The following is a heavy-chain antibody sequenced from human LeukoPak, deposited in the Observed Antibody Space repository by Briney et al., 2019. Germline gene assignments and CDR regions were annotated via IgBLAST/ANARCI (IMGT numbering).Heavy chain of an antibody. CDR3: ITFSMIVVVITD. D-gene: IGHD3-22*01. J-gene: IGHJ4*02. V-gene: IGHV3-15*01. CDR2: IKSKTDGGTT. Sequence: GGSLRLSCAASGFTFNNAWMSWVRQAAGKGLEWVGRIKSKTDGGTTDYAAPVKGRFTISRDDSKNTLYLQMNSLKTEDTAVYYCITFSMIVVVITDWGQGTLVTVSS. CDR1: GFTFNNAW.